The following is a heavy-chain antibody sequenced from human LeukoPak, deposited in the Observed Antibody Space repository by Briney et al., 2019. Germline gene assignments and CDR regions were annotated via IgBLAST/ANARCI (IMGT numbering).Heavy chain of an antibody. CDR1: GGTFSSYA. Sequence: EASVKVSCKASGGTFSSYAISWVRQAPGQGLEWMGGIIPIFGTANYAQKFQGRVTITADESTSTAYMELSSLRSEDTAVYYCASEYGGYYYYYGMDVWGQGTTVTVSS. CDR3: ASEYGGYYYYYGMDV. J-gene: IGHJ6*02. V-gene: IGHV1-69*13. CDR2: IIPIFGTA. D-gene: IGHD4-23*01.